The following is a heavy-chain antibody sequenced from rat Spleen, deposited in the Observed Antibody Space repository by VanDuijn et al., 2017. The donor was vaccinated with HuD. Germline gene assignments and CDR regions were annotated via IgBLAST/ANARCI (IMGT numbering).Heavy chain of an antibody. J-gene: IGHJ2*01. Sequence: EVQLVESGGGLVQPGRSLKLSCAASGFIFNNYWMTWIRQAPGKGLEWVASITNTGGSTYNPDSVKGRFTISRDNAKSTLYLQMDSLRSEDTATYYWAREATMAPWYFDYWGQGVMVTVSS. CDR3: AREATMAPWYFDY. D-gene: IGHD1-7*01. CDR2: ITNTGGST. V-gene: IGHV5-31*01. CDR1: GFIFNNYW.